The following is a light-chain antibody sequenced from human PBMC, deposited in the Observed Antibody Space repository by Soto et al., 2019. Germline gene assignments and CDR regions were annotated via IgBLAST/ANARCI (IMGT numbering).Light chain of an antibody. CDR1: SSDVGGYDF. CDR3: TSYTRSDIGV. V-gene: IGLV2-14*01. CDR2: DVS. Sequence: QSALTQPASVSGSPGQSITISCTGTSSDVGGYDFVSWYQQRPGKAPKLIIYDVSNRPSGVSNRFSGSKSGNTSSLTISGLQAEDEADYYCTSYTRSDIGVFGGGTTLTVL. J-gene: IGLJ3*02.